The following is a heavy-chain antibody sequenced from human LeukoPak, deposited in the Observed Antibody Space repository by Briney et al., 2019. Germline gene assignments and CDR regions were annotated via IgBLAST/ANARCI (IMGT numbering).Heavy chain of an antibody. CDR3: ARAAAPTYYFDY. V-gene: IGHV4-38-2*02. Sequence: SETLSLTCTVSGYSISSGYYWGWFRQPPGRGLEWIGSVYPSGTTYHNPSFKSRVTISVDTSNNQFSLKLTSVTAADTAVFYCARAAAPTYYFDYWGQGTLVTVSS. CDR2: VYPSGTT. D-gene: IGHD6-13*01. J-gene: IGHJ4*02. CDR1: GYSISSGYY.